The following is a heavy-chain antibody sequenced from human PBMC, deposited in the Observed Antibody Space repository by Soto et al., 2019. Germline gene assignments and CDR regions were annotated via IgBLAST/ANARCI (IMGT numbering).Heavy chain of an antibody. V-gene: IGHV4-30-2*05. CDR2: IYHSGST. CDR3: ARANGSSSSYNFDY. Sequence: PSETLSLTCAVSGGSISSGGYSWSWIRQPPGKGLEWIGYIYHSGSTYYNPSLKSRVTISVDTSKNQFSLKLSSVTAADTAVYYCARANGSSSSYNFDYWGQGTLVTVSS. D-gene: IGHD6-13*01. CDR1: GGSISSGGYS. J-gene: IGHJ4*02.